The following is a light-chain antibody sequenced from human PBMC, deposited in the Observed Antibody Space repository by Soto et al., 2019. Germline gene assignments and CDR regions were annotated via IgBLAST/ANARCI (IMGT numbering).Light chain of an antibody. CDR3: ATWDDNLNGPV. Sequence: QSVLTQPPSASGTPGQRVTISCSGGSSNIGKNVVHWYQQFPGTAPKVLIYTDNHRPSGVPDRFSGSKSGTSASPAISGLQSEDEADYHCATWDDNLNGPVFGGGTKLTVL. V-gene: IGLV1-44*01. CDR2: TDN. J-gene: IGLJ3*02. CDR1: SSNIGKNV.